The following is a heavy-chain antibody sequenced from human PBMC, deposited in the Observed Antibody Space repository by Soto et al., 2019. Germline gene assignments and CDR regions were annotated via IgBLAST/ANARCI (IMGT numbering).Heavy chain of an antibody. CDR2: VSRSGTT. J-gene: IGHJ6*02. V-gene: IGHV4-34*01. CDR1: GASLSGYY. Sequence: QVQLQQWGAGLLKPSETLSLTCAVNGASLSGYYWTWIRQPPGKGLEWIGEVSRSGTTNYNPSLKSRVSVPVDTSKNQYSRRLSAVAAAYTAVYDCARGGRIPAANQYDDSYGMGVWGQGTTVTVAS. D-gene: IGHD2-2*01. CDR3: ARGGRIPAANQYDDSYGMGV.